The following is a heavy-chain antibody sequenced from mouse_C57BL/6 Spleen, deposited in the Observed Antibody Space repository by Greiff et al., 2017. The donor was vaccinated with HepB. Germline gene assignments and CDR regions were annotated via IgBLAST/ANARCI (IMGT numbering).Heavy chain of an antibody. J-gene: IGHJ1*03. D-gene: IGHD1-1*01. Sequence: VQLQQSGPGLVKPSQSLSLTCSVTGYSITSGYYWNWIRQFPGNKLEWMGYISYDGSNNYNPSLKNRISITRDTSKNQFFLKLNSVTTEDTATYYCARESTTVVSYWYFDVWGTGTTVTVSS. CDR2: ISYDGSN. CDR3: ARESTTVVSYWYFDV. CDR1: GYSITSGYY. V-gene: IGHV3-6*01.